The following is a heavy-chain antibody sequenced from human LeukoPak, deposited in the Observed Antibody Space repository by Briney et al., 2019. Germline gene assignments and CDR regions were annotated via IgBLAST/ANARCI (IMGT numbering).Heavy chain of an antibody. Sequence: GQRKKWMGWMNPNSGNTGYAQKFQGRVTMTRNTSISTAYMELSSLRSEDTAVYYCARRVVGATVGENWFDPWGQGILVTVSS. J-gene: IGHJ5*02. CDR2: MNPNSGNT. CDR3: ARRVVGATVGENWFDP. V-gene: IGHV1-8*01. D-gene: IGHD1-26*01.